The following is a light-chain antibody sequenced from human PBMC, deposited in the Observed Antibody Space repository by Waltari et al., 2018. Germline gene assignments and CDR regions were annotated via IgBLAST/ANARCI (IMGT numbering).Light chain of an antibody. V-gene: IGLV2-14*01. CDR2: DVS. Sequence: TQPTSVSGSPGQSITISCTGTSRDVGFYNYVSWYQQYPGKVPQLLIYDVSDRPSGVSSRFSGPKSGNTASLTISGLQADDEADYYCNSYSGSSSWVFGGGTKLTVL. CDR1: SRDVGFYNY. J-gene: IGLJ3*02. CDR3: NSYSGSSSWV.